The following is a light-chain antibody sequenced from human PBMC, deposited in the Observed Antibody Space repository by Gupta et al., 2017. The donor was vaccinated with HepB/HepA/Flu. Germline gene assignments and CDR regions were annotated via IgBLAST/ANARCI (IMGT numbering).Light chain of an antibody. CDR2: GAS. J-gene: IGKJ1*01. Sequence: EIVMTQSPATLSVSPGERATLSCRASQSVNSNLAWYQQKPGQAPWLLIYGASNRATGIPARFSGSGSGKEFTLTSSRLQSEDFAVYYVQQDNNWPSFGQGTKVEIK. V-gene: IGKV3-15*01. CDR3: QQDNNWPS. CDR1: QSVNSN.